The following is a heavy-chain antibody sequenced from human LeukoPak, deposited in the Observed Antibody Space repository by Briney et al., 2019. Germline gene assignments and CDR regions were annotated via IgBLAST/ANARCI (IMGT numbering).Heavy chain of an antibody. CDR3: ARVRLSNYGPFDY. Sequence: EASVKLSCKASGYTFTFYYMHWVRQAPGQGLEWMGIINPSGGSTNYAQKFQGRVTMTRDTSTSTVYMELSSLRSEDTAVYYCARVRLSNYGPFDYWGQGTLVTVSS. CDR2: INPSGGST. D-gene: IGHD4-11*01. V-gene: IGHV1-46*01. J-gene: IGHJ4*02. CDR1: GYTFTFYY.